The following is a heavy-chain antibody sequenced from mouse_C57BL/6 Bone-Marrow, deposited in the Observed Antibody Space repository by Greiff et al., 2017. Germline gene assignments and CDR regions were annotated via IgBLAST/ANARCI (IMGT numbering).Heavy chain of an antibody. CDR3: ARSSSYSYWYFDV. D-gene: IGHD1-1*01. V-gene: IGHV1-63*01. J-gene: IGHJ1*03. CDR1: GYTFTNYW. CDR2: IYPGGSYT. Sequence: QVQLQQSGAELVRPGTSVKMSCKASGYTFTNYWIGWAKQRPGHGLEWIGDIYPGGSYTNYNEKFKGKATLTADKSSSTAYMQVSSLTSEDSAIYYCARSSSYSYWYFDVWGTGTTVTVSS.